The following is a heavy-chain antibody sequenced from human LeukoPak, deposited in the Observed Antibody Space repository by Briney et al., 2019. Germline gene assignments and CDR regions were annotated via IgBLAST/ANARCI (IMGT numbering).Heavy chain of an antibody. J-gene: IGHJ6*03. D-gene: IGHD6-13*01. V-gene: IGHV1-8*01. CDR2: MNPNSGNT. CDR1: GYTFTSYD. CDR3: ARAPYSHYYYYYMDA. Sequence: ASVKVSCKASGYTFTSYDINWVRQATGQGLEWMGWMNPNSGNTGYAQKFQGRVTMTRNTSISTAYMELSSLRSEDTAVYYCARAPYSHYYYYYMDAWGKGTTVTVSS.